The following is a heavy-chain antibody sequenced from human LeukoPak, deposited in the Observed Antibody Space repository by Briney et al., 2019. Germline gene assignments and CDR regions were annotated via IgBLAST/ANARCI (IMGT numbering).Heavy chain of an antibody. CDR3: AKAHLSSGWYGYFDY. V-gene: IGHV3-9*03. CDR2: ISWNSGSI. D-gene: IGHD6-19*01. J-gene: IGHJ4*02. CDR1: RFTFDDYA. Sequence: GRSLRLSCAASRFTFDDYAMYWVRQAPGKGLEWVSGISWNSGSIGYADSVKGRFTISRDNAKNSLYLQMNSLRAEDMALYYCAKAHLSSGWYGYFDYWGQGTLVTVSS.